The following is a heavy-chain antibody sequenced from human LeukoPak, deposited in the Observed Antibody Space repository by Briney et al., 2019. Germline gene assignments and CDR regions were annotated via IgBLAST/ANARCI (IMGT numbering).Heavy chain of an antibody. J-gene: IGHJ4*02. Sequence: GGSLNLSCAAFGFTFSNYAMSWVRQAPGKGLEWVSGISDNGGSAYYTDSVKGRFTISRDNSKNTVYLQMNSLRVEDTAVYYCAKGPGRGYVSYFFDSWGQGTLVTVSS. CDR3: AKGPGRGYVSYFFDS. CDR2: ISDNGGSA. CDR1: GFTFSNYA. V-gene: IGHV3-23*01. D-gene: IGHD3-22*01.